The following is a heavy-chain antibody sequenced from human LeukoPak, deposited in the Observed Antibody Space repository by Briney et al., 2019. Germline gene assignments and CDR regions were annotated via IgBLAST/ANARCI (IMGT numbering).Heavy chain of an antibody. CDR3: ARGCGTRTHRRRNWFDP. CDR1: GGSFSGYY. CDR2: INHSRST. Sequence: SETLSLTCAVYGGSFSGYYWSWIRQPPGKGLEWIGEINHSRSTNYNPSLKSRVTISVDTSKNQFSLKLSSVTAADTAVYYCARGCGTRTHRRRNWFDPWGQGTLVTVSS. V-gene: IGHV4-34*01. J-gene: IGHJ5*02. D-gene: IGHD1-14*01.